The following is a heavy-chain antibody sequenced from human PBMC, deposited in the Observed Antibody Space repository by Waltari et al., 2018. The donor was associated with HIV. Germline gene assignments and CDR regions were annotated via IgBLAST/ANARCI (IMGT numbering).Heavy chain of an antibody. V-gene: IGHV5-51*03. CDR1: GYSFTNYW. CDR3: ARRAGGGAAAASLGY. CDR2: FFPCPSDP. J-gene: IGHJ4*02. Sequence: EVQLVQSGAEVKKPGESLKISCKGSGYSFTNYWIGWVRQMPGKGLEWMGFFFPCPSDPRYTPPSQGQVPISADKSISTAYLQWSSLKASDTAMYYCARRAGGGAAAASLGYWGQGTLVTVSS. D-gene: IGHD6-13*01.